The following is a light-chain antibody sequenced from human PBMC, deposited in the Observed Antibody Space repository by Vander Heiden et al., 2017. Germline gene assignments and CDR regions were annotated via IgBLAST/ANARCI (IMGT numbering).Light chain of an antibody. J-gene: IGKJ4*02. V-gene: IGKV1-8*01. CDR2: AAS. CDR3: QQCYSYPLT. CDR1: QGVSSY. Sequence: AILLTQSPSSFSSSPGERVTLTFRASQGVSSYLAWYQQKPGKAPKLLIYAASTWESGVPARFSGSGSGTDFTLTISCLESEDFATYYCQQCYSYPLTFGGGTKVEIK.